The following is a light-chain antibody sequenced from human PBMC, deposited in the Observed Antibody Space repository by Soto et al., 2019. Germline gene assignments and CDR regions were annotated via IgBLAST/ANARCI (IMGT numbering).Light chain of an antibody. V-gene: IGKV3-15*01. CDR1: QNIYSN. CDR2: DAS. J-gene: IGKJ4*01. Sequence: IVMTQSPATLSVSPGERATLSCRASQNIYSNVAWYQQKPGQAPRLLISDASTRATGIPARFSGSGSGTEFTLTISSLQSEDFAVYYCQQYNNWPQLTFGGGTKVDIK. CDR3: QQYNNWPQLT.